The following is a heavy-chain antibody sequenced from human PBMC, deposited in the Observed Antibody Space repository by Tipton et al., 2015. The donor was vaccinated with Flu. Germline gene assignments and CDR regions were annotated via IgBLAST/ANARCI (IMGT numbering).Heavy chain of an antibody. Sequence: QVQLVQSGAEVKKPGSSVKVSCKASGGTFSSYAISWVRQAPGQGLEWMGWISAYNGNTNYAQKLQGRVTMTTDTSTSTAYMELRSLRSDDTAVYYCATSTIFGVVTPFDYWGQGTLVTVSS. CDR3: ATSTIFGVVTPFDY. J-gene: IGHJ4*02. CDR1: GGTFSSYA. V-gene: IGHV1-18*01. D-gene: IGHD3-3*01. CDR2: ISAYNGNT.